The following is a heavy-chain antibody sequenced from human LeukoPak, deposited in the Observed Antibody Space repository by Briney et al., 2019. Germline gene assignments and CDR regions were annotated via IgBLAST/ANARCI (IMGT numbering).Heavy chain of an antibody. CDR1: GGSISSST. J-gene: IGHJ4*02. CDR3: ARGTGYSSTWWTN. Sequence: SETLSLTCTVSGGSISSSTSSWIRQRPGKGLGWIGHISYSGSTIYNPALKSRVTISLDTSKNQFFLKLTSVTAADTALYYCARGTGYSSTWWTNWGQGTLVTVSS. D-gene: IGHD6-13*01. CDR2: ISYSGST. V-gene: IGHV4-59*01.